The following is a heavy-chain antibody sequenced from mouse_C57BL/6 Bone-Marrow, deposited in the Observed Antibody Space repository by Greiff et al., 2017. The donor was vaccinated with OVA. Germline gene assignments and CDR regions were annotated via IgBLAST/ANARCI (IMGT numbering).Heavy chain of an antibody. D-gene: IGHD6-5*01. CDR1: GYTFTDYN. CDR3: AREGGLCDAMDY. V-gene: IGHV1-22*01. CDR2: ITPNNGGT. J-gene: IGHJ4*01. Sequence: EVQLQQSGPELVKPGASVKMSCKASGYTFTDYNMHWVKQSHGKSLEWIGYITPNNGGTSYNQKFKGKATLTVNKSSSTAYMELRSLTSEDSAVYYCAREGGLCDAMDYWGQGTSVTVSS.